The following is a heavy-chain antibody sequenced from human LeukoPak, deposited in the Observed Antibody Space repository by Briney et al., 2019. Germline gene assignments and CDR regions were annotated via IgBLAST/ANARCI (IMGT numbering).Heavy chain of an antibody. D-gene: IGHD2-15*01. V-gene: IGHV1-2*02. J-gene: IGHJ4*02. CDR1: GYTFTGYY. Sequence: GASVKVSCKASGYTFTGYYMHWVRQAPGQGLEWMGWINPNSGGTNYAQKFQGRVTMTRDTSTSTVYMELSSLTSEDTAVYYCAREPRDSFYFDYWGQGTLVTVSS. CDR2: INPNSGGT. CDR3: AREPRDSFYFDY.